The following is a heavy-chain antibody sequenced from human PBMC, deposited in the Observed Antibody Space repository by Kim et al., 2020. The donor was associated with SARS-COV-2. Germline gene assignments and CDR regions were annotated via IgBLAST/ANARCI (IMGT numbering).Heavy chain of an antibody. CDR2: ISGSGGST. D-gene: IGHD6-19*01. J-gene: IGHJ3*02. CDR1: GFTFSSYA. V-gene: IGHV3-23*01. CDR3: AKGLNSIFGRRYSSGGGAFDI. Sequence: GGSLRLSCAASGFTFSSYAMSWVRQAPGKGLEWVSAISGSGGSTYYADSVKGRFTISRDNSKNTLYLQMNSLRAEDTAVYYCAKGLNSIFGRRYSSGGGAFDIWGQGTMVTVSS.